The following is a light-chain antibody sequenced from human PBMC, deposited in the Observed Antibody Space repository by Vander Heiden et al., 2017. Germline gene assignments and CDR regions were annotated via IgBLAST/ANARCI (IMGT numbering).Light chain of an antibody. V-gene: IGLV1-44*01. CDR3: AVWDDSLNGWV. Sequence: QSVLTQPPSASGTPAQRVTIACSASRFNIGSNSVNLYQQPPGTAPKPTTYYLNQRPSWVPDRFSGCKSGASASLAISGLQSEDEADYYCAVWDDSLNGWVFGGGTKVTVL. CDR1: RFNIGSNS. CDR2: YLN. J-gene: IGLJ3*02.